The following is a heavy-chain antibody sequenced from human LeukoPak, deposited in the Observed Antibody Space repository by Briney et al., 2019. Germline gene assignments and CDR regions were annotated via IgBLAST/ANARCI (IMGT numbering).Heavy chain of an antibody. Sequence: GSLRLSFGASGFPFRSYWMAWVRQAPGKGLEWVANIKQDESEKNYVDSVKGRFTISRDNAKNSLFLQMNSLRVEDTAVYYCARDVAGSLDYWGQGTLVTVSS. CDR2: IKQDESEK. D-gene: IGHD1-26*01. CDR3: ARDVAGSLDY. V-gene: IGHV3-7*01. CDR1: GFPFRSYW. J-gene: IGHJ4*02.